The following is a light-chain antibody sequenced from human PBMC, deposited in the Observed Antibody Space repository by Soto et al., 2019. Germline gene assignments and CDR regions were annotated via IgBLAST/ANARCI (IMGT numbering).Light chain of an antibody. Sequence: EIVMTQSPATLSVSPGERATLSCRASQSVSNNLAWYQQRPGQAPSLLIYGASTRATGIPARFSGSGSGTDFTLTISSLEPEDFAVYYCQQRSNWRGITFGQGTRLEIK. V-gene: IGKV3-15*01. J-gene: IGKJ5*01. CDR1: QSVSNN. CDR2: GAS. CDR3: QQRSNWRGIT.